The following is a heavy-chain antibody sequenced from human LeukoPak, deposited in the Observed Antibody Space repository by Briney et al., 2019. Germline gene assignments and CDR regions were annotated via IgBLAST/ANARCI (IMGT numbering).Heavy chain of an antibody. CDR2: IYHSGST. D-gene: IGHD1-26*01. Sequence: SETLSLTCTVSGGSISSSSYYWGWIRQPPGKGLEWIGSIYHSGSTYYNPSLKSRVTISVDTSKNQFSLKLSSVTAADTAVYYCARAPYSGSYFWFDPWGQGTLVTVSS. J-gene: IGHJ5*02. V-gene: IGHV4-39*07. CDR1: GGSISSSSYY. CDR3: ARAPYSGSYFWFDP.